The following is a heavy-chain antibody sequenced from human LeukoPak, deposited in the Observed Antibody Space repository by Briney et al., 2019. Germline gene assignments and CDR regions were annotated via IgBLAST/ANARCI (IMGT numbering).Heavy chain of an antibody. J-gene: IGHJ3*02. CDR3: ARDQGLRFLEWSYGAFDI. Sequence: SETLSLTCTVSVGSISSHYWSWIRQPPGKGLEWIGYIYYSGSTNYNPSLKSRVTISVDTSKNQFSLKLSSVTAADTAVYYYARDQGLRFLEWSYGAFDIWGQGTMVTVSS. V-gene: IGHV4-59*11. CDR2: IYYSGST. CDR1: VGSISSHY. D-gene: IGHD3-3*01.